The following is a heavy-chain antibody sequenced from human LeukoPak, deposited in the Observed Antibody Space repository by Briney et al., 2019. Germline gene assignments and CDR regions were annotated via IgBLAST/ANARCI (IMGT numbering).Heavy chain of an antibody. D-gene: IGHD6-13*01. CDR3: ARDDRYSSSRPEDY. CDR2: ISAYNGNT. Sequence: ASVKVSCKASGYTFTSYGISWVRQAPGQGLEWMGWISAYNGNTNYAQKLQGRVTMTTDTSTSTAYMELRSPRSDDTAVYYCARDDRYSSSRPEDYWGQGTLVTVSS. V-gene: IGHV1-18*04. J-gene: IGHJ4*02. CDR1: GYTFTSYG.